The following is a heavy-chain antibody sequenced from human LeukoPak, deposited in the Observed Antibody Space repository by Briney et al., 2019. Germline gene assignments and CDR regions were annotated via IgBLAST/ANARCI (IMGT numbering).Heavy chain of an antibody. Sequence: SQTLSLTCTVSGGSISSGGYYWSWIRQHPGKGLEWIGYIYNSGNTYYNPSLKSRVTMSVDTSKNQFSLKLSSVTAADTAVYYCARDLRYTSGWKWFDPWGQGTLVTVSS. D-gene: IGHD6-19*01. CDR3: ARDLRYTSGWKWFDP. J-gene: IGHJ5*02. CDR2: IYNSGNT. V-gene: IGHV4-31*03. CDR1: GGSISSGGYY.